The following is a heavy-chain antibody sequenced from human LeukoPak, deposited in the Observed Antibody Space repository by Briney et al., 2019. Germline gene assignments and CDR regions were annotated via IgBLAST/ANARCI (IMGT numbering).Heavy chain of an antibody. V-gene: IGHV5-51*01. J-gene: IGHJ4*02. CDR1: GYSFTSYW. Sequence: PGESLKISCRGSGYSFTSYWIGWVRQMPGKGLEWMGIIYPGDSDTRYSPSFQGQVTISADKSISTAYLQWSSLKASDTAMYYCARRRYSSGWRYYFDYWGQGTLVTVSS. CDR3: ARRRYSSGWRYYFDY. CDR2: IYPGDSDT. D-gene: IGHD6-19*01.